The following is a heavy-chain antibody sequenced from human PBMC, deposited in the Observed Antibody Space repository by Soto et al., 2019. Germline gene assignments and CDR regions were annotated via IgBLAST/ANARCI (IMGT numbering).Heavy chain of an antibody. CDR2: IWYDGSNK. CDR1: GFTFSSYG. Sequence: GGSLRLSCAASGFTFSSYGMHWVRQAPGKGLEWVAVIWYDGSNKYYADSVKGRFTISRDNSKNTLYLQMNSLRAEDTAVYYCARDQRKITFGGVIVSFDYWGQGTLVTVSS. J-gene: IGHJ4*02. D-gene: IGHD3-16*02. V-gene: IGHV3-33*01. CDR3: ARDQRKITFGGVIVSFDY.